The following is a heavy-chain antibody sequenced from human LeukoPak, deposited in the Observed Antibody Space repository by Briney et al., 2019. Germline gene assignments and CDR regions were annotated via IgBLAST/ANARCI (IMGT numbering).Heavy chain of an antibody. J-gene: IGHJ5*02. CDR2: IYHSGST. CDR3: ARAPPIGYCSGGSCYGWFDP. Sequence: SETLSLTCAVSGGSISSGGYSWSWIRQPPGTGLEWIGYIYHSGSTYYNPSLKSRVTISVDRSKNQFSLKLSSVTAADTAVYYCARAPPIGYCSGGSCYGWFDPWDQGTLVTVSS. V-gene: IGHV4-30-2*01. D-gene: IGHD2-15*01. CDR1: GGSISSGGYS.